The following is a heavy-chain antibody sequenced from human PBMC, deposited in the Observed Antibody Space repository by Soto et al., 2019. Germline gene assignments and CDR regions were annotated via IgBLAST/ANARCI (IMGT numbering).Heavy chain of an antibody. V-gene: IGHV3-23*01. Sequence: GGSLRLSCAGSGFTFSNYAISWVRQAPGKWLEWVSTISSGGGGTYYADSVKGRFTISRDNSKNTLYLQMNSLRAGDTAVYYCAKRFQDYYFYYWGQGTLVTVSS. CDR3: AKRFQDYYFYY. CDR2: ISSGGGGT. CDR1: GFTFSNYA. J-gene: IGHJ4*02.